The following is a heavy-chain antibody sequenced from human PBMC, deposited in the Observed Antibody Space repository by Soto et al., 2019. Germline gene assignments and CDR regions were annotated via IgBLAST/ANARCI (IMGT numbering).Heavy chain of an antibody. Sequence: QVQLQESGPGLVKASETLSLICTVSGHSISADYWSWIRQPAGKRLEWIGRVDASGNTNYNPSLKSRVTLSVDTSKNQFFLKVRSVTAADTAMYFCARDVGGSVIPHWFDPWGQGALVTVSS. D-gene: IGHD2-21*01. CDR2: VDASGNT. CDR1: GHSISADY. J-gene: IGHJ5*02. V-gene: IGHV4-4*07. CDR3: ARDVGGSVIPHWFDP.